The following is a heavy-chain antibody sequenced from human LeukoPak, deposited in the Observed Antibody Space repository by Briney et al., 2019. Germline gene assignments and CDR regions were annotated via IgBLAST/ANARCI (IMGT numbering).Heavy chain of an antibody. V-gene: IGHV3-30*18. D-gene: IGHD3-9*01. CDR3: AKENQYYDILTGLDY. CDR1: GFTFSSYG. J-gene: IGHJ4*02. CDR2: ISYDGSNK. Sequence: GRSLRLSCAASGFTFSSYGMHWVRQAPGKGLEWVEVISYDGSNKYYADSVKGRFTISRDNSKNTLYLQMNSLRAEDTPVYYCAKENQYYDILTGLDYWGQGTLVTVSS.